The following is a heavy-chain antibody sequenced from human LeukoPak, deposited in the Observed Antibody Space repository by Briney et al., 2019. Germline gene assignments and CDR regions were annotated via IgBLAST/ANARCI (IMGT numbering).Heavy chain of an antibody. CDR3: ARSPYGDYWYFDL. V-gene: IGHV4-39*07. CDR1: GGSIRSSSYY. CDR2: IYYSGST. J-gene: IGHJ2*01. D-gene: IGHD4-17*01. Sequence: PSETLSLTCNVSGGSIRSSSYYWGWIRQPPGKGLEWIGSIYYSGSTYYNPSLKSRVTISVDTSKNQFSLSLNSVTAADTAVYYCARSPYGDYWYFDLWGRGTLVTVSS.